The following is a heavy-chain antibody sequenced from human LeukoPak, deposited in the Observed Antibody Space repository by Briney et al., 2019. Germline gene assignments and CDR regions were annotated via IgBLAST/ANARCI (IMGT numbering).Heavy chain of an antibody. CDR2: IYSGGST. CDR1: GFTISSNY. V-gene: IGHV3-53*04. D-gene: IGHD3-16*01. Sequence: GGSLRLSCAASGFTISSNYMSWVRQAPGKGLEWVSIIYSGGSTYYADSVKGRFAISRHNSKNTLYLQMNSLRAEDTAVYYCAREVGGSAFDIWGQGTMVTVSS. J-gene: IGHJ3*02. CDR3: AREVGGSAFDI.